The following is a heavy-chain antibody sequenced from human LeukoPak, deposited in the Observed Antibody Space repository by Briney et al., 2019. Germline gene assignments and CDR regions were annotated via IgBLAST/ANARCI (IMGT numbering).Heavy chain of an antibody. CDR2: IYYSGST. Sequence: PSETLSLTCTVSGGSISSSSYYWGWIRQPPGKGLEWIGSIYYSGSTYYNPSLKSRVTISVDTSKNQFSLKLSSVTAADTAVYYCAREVLSPYYYYYYYMDVWGKGTTVTVSS. V-gene: IGHV4-39*07. CDR1: GGSISSSSYY. CDR3: AREVLSPYYYYYYYMDV. J-gene: IGHJ6*03.